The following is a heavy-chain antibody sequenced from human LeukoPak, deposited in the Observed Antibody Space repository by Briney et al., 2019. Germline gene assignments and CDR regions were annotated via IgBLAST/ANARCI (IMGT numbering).Heavy chain of an antibody. J-gene: IGHJ4*02. D-gene: IGHD5-18*01. CDR1: GFTVSSNY. V-gene: IGHV3-66*01. Sequence: GRSLRLSCAASGFTVSSNYMYWVRQTPGKGLEWVSLIYSGGSTYYADSVKGRFTISRDNSKNTLYLQMNSLRAEDSAVYYCASPLSGYSLGYWGQGTLVTVSS. CDR3: ASPLSGYSLGY. CDR2: IYSGGST.